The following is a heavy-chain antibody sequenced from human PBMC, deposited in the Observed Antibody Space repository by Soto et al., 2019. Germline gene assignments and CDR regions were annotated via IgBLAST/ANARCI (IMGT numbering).Heavy chain of an antibody. CDR3: VDKGGGERIRDY. CDR2: IYWDDYK. CDR1: GFSLSTSGVG. V-gene: IGHV2-5*02. D-gene: IGHD3-10*01. J-gene: IGHJ4*02. Sequence: QITLKESGPALVKPTQTLTLTCTFSGFSLSTSGVGVGWIRQPPGEALEWLALIYWDDYKHLSPSLEGRLTIAQGPSKSQVVIKMATMDTVDTALWFLVDKGGGERIRDYWGQGTLVTVSS.